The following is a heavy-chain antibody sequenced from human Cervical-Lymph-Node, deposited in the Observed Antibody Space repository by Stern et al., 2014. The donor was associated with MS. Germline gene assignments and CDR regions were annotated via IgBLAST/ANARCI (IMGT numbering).Heavy chain of an antibody. CDR2: VIPIFGTT. CDR1: GDTLSKFA. J-gene: IGHJ6*02. D-gene: IGHD1-1*01. Sequence: QVQLVESGAEVKKPGSSVTVSCKASGDTLSKFAISWVRQAPGQGLEWMGGVIPIFGTTPYAQKFQDRITITADESTGTAYMDLSSLRAEDTAVYYCARDNDDHGMDVWGQGTTITVSS. V-gene: IGHV1-69*01. CDR3: ARDNDDHGMDV.